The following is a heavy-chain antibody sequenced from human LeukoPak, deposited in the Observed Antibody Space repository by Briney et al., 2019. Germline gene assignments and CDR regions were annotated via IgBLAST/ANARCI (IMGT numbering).Heavy chain of an antibody. CDR1: GDSISSSY. CDR3: ARHPLGPLSRFDY. V-gene: IGHV4-4*09. D-gene: IGHD7-27*01. J-gene: IGHJ4*02. CDR2: IYASGTT. Sequence: SETPSLTCTVSGDSISSSYWSWIRQPPGKGLEWIGYIYASGTTNYNPSLKSRVTISVATSKNQFYLKLNSVTAADTAVYYCARHPLGPLSRFDYWGQGTLVTVSS.